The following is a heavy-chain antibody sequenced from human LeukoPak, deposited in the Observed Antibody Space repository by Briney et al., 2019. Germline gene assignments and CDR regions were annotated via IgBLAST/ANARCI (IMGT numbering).Heavy chain of an antibody. CDR3: ARDGQQLVPPGY. V-gene: IGHV1-69*04. J-gene: IGHJ4*02. Sequence: VASVKVSCKASGGTFSSYAISWVRQAPGQGLEWMGRIIPILGIANYAQKFQGRVTITADKSTSTAYMELSSLRSEDTAVYYCARDGQQLVPPGYWGQGTLVTVSS. D-gene: IGHD6-6*01. CDR1: GGTFSSYA. CDR2: IIPILGIA.